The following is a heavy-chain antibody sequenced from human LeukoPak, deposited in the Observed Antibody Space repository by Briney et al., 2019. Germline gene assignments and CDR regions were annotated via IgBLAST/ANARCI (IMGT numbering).Heavy chain of an antibody. CDR1: GGTFSSYA. Sequence: ASVKVSCKASGGTFSSYAISRVRQAPGQGLEWMGGIIPIFGTANYAQKFQGRVTITADKSTSTAYMELSSLRSEDTAVYYCARGDSGYSSGWLLGNWGQGTLVTVSS. CDR3: ARGDSGYSSGWLLGN. D-gene: IGHD6-19*01. J-gene: IGHJ4*02. V-gene: IGHV1-69*06. CDR2: IIPIFGTA.